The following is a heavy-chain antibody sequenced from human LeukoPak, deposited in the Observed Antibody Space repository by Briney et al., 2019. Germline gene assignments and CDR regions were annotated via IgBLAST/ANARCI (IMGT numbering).Heavy chain of an antibody. D-gene: IGHD5-18*01. J-gene: IGHJ4*02. CDR3: VTGFTTMAVDYFDY. Sequence: ASVKVSCKVSGKTLSDLSIHWLRQPPGKELEWLGGSDPEDGERIYAQMFQGRVTMTEDTSIDTAYMELSSLRSEDTAVYYCVTGFTTMAVDYFDYWGQGTLVTVSS. V-gene: IGHV1-24*01. CDR2: SDPEDGER. CDR1: GKTLSDLS.